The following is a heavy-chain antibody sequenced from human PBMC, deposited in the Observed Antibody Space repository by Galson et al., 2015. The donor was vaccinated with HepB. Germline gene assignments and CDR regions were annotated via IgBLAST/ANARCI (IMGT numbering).Heavy chain of an antibody. CDR2: ISSSRSYT. CDR1: GFTFRNYS. Sequence: SLRLSCAASGFTFRNYSMNWVRQAPWKGLEWLSSISSSRSYTSHTDSVKGRFTISRDNAKNFLYLQMNSLRAEDTAVYYCARGTGYSYGPFDYWGQGILVSVSS. CDR3: ARGTGYSYGPFDY. J-gene: IGHJ4*02. D-gene: IGHD5-18*01. V-gene: IGHV3-21*01.